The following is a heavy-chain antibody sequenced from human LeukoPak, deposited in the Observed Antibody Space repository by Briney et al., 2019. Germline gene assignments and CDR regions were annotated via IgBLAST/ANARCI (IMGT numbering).Heavy chain of an antibody. J-gene: IGHJ4*02. Sequence: SVKVSCKASGGTFSSYAISWVRQAPGPGLEWMGGIIPIFGTANYAQKFQGRVTITADESTSTAYMELSSLRSEDTAVYYCAKDRWWRELPAPFDYWGQGTLVTVSS. CDR3: AKDRWWRELPAPFDY. D-gene: IGHD2-15*01. V-gene: IGHV1-69*13. CDR2: IIPIFGTA. CDR1: GGTFSSYA.